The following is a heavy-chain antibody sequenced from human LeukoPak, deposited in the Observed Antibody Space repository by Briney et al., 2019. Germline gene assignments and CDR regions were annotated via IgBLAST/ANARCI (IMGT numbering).Heavy chain of an antibody. CDR3: ARGLGYCSGGSCPDDY. CDR1: GYTFTSYG. Sequence: ASVKVSYKASGYTFTSYGISWVRQAPGQGLEWMGWISAYNGNTNYAQKLQGRVTMTTDTSTSTAYMELRSLRSDDTAVYYCARGLGYCSGGSCPDDYWGQGTLVTVSS. V-gene: IGHV1-18*01. CDR2: ISAYNGNT. D-gene: IGHD2-15*01. J-gene: IGHJ4*02.